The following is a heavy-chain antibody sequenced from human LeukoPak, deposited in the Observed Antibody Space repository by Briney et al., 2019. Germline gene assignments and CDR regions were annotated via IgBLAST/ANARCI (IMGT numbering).Heavy chain of an antibody. CDR2: INHSGST. V-gene: IGHV4-34*01. Sequence: SDTLSLICAVYCGFFSGYYWSWIRQPPRKGLEWIGEINHSGSTNYHPTLKSRVTISVDTSKIQFSRKLSSVTAEDTAVYYCASVDRMLSFLWWGQGTLVTVSS. D-gene: IGHD2-8*01. CDR3: ASVDRMLSFLW. J-gene: IGHJ4*02. CDR1: CGFFSGYY.